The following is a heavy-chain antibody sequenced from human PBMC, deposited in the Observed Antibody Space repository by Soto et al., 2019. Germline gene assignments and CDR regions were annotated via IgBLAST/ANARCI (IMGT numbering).Heavy chain of an antibody. CDR2: INPNSGGT. V-gene: IGHV1-2*04. D-gene: IGHD3-10*01. Sequence: ASVKVSCKGSGYTFTGYYMHLVLQAPGQGLERMGWINPNSGGTNYAQKCQGWVTMTRDTSISTAYMELSRLRSDDTAVYYCARSRFGELLRECEYWGQGTLVTVSS. J-gene: IGHJ4*02. CDR1: GYTFTGYY. CDR3: ARSRFGELLRECEY.